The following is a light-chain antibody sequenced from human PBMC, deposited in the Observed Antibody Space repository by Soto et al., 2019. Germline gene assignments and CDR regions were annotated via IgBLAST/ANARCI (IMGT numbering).Light chain of an antibody. CDR2: SAS. CDR1: RSIYSY. CDR3: LQTYSSPQT. J-gene: IGKJ5*01. V-gene: IGKV1-39*01. Sequence: DIQMTQSPSSLSASVGDSVTITCRASRSIYSYLHWYQQKPGKAPKLLISSASSLQSGVPSRFSGIGSGTDFTLTISSLQPEDFVTYYCLQTYSSPQTFGQGTRLENK.